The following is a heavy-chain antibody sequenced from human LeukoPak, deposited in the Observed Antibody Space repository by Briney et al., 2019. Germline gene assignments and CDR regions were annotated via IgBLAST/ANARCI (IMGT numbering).Heavy chain of an antibody. CDR1: GYTFTSYD. CDR2: INPNSGNT. CDR3: ARNLRGYYYYYMDV. D-gene: IGHD3-3*01. J-gene: IGHJ6*03. V-gene: IGHV1-8*03. Sequence: GASVKVSCKASGYTFTSYDINWVRQATGQGLEWMGWINPNSGNTGYAQKFQGRVTITRNTSISTAYMELSSLRSEDTAVYYCARNLRGYYYYYMDVWGKGTTVTVSS.